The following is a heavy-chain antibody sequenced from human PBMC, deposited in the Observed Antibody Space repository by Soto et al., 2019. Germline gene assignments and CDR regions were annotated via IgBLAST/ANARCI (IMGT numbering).Heavy chain of an antibody. CDR2: INPNDGDT. CDR1: GYTFTAYS. V-gene: IGHV1-2*02. J-gene: IGHJ4*02. CDR3: ARDSYSGSYVH. D-gene: IGHD1-26*01. Sequence: QVQLVQSGAEVKKPGASVKVPCKASGYTFTAYSIHWVRQAPGQGLEWMGWINPNDGDTNYAQNFQDRVTMTSDTSITTLYMDLSRLTSDDTAVYFCARDSYSGSYVHWGQGTLVTVSS.